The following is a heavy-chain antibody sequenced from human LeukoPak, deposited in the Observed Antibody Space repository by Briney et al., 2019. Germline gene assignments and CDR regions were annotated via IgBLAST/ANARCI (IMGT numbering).Heavy chain of an antibody. CDR3: ARDLPGWDYYFDY. CDR1: GFTFSSYW. CDR2: IKQDGSEK. D-gene: IGHD1-26*01. V-gene: IGHV3-7*01. J-gene: IGHJ4*02. Sequence: PGGSLRLSCAASGFTFSSYWMSWVRQAPGKGLEWVANIKQDGSEKYYVDSVKGRFTISRDNAKNSLYLQMYSLRAEDTAVYYCARDLPGWDYYFDYWGQGTLVTVSS.